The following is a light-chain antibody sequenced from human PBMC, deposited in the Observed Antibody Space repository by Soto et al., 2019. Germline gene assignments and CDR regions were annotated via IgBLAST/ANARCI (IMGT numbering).Light chain of an antibody. CDR2: EVS. Sequence: QSVLTQPASVSGSLGQSITISCTGTSGDVGGYNYVSWYQQHPGNAPKLMIYEVSNRPSGVSNRFSGSKSGNTAYLTISGLQAEDEADYYCSSYRSSSTRVFGGGTKLTVL. CDR1: SGDVGGYNY. CDR3: SSYRSSSTRV. J-gene: IGLJ3*02. V-gene: IGLV2-14*01.